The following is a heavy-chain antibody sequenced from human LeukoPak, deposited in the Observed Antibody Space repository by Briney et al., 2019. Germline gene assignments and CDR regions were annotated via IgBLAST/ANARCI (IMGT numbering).Heavy chain of an antibody. Sequence: SETLSLTCTVSGGSISSYYWSWIRQPPGKGLEWIGYNYYSGSTNYNPSLKSRVTISVDTSKNQFSLKLSSVTAADTAVYYCARDKRSNYDSSGYYVGRFDYWGQGTLVTVSS. J-gene: IGHJ4*02. CDR1: GGSISSYY. D-gene: IGHD3-22*01. CDR3: ARDKRSNYDSSGYYVGRFDY. CDR2: NYYSGST. V-gene: IGHV4-59*01.